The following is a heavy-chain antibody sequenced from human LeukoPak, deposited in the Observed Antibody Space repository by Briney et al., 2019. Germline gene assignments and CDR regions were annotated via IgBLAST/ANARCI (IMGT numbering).Heavy chain of an antibody. V-gene: IGHV1-69*06. Sequence: GSSAKVSCKASGGTFSSYDISWVRQAPGQGLEWMGGIMPMFGKTNYAQKFQGRVTTTADKATSTAYMELSSLRSEDTAVYYCARGSTRMVVAASLLYYYYMDVWGKGTTVTVSS. CDR2: IMPMFGKT. J-gene: IGHJ6*03. CDR1: GGTFSSYD. CDR3: ARGSTRMVVAASLLYYYYMDV. D-gene: IGHD2-15*01.